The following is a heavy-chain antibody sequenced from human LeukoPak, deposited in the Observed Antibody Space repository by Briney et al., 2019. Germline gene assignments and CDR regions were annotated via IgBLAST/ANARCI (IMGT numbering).Heavy chain of an antibody. CDR1: GFTFSTYN. J-gene: IGHJ3*02. V-gene: IGHV3-21*01. CDR3: ARSTGDDWYTFDI. CDR2: ISSSSYI. D-gene: IGHD2-21*02. Sequence: PGGSLRLSCAASGFTFSTYNMSWVRQAPGKGLEWVSSISSSSYIYYAASLKGRFTVSRDNAKNSQYLQMNSLRAEDTAVYYCARSTGDDWYTFDIWGQGTMVTVSS.